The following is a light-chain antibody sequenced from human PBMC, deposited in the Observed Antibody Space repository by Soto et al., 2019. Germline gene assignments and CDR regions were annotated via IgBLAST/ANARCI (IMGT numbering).Light chain of an antibody. V-gene: IGKV3-20*01. CDR2: GAF. Sequence: EIVLTQSPGTLSLSPVERATLSCMASQSVPSDYLAWYHQEPGQAPRLLIYGAFNRATGIPDRFSGSGSGTDFTLSISRLEPGDFGVYFCHQYGKSPRTFGQGTKVDIK. J-gene: IGKJ1*01. CDR3: HQYGKSPRT. CDR1: QSVPSDY.